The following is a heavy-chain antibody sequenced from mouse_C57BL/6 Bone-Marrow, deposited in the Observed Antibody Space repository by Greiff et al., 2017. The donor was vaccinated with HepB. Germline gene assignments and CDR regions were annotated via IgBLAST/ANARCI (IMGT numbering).Heavy chain of an antibody. CDR3: ASPKYYGSSYRNAMDY. J-gene: IGHJ4*01. Sequence: EVQRVESGGGLVKPGGSLKLSCAASGFTFSDYGMHWVRQAPEKGLEWVAYISSGSSTIYYADTVKGRFTISRDNAKNTLFLQMTSLRSEDTAMYYCASPKYYGSSYRNAMDYWGQGTSVTVSS. CDR2: ISSGSSTI. D-gene: IGHD1-1*01. CDR1: GFTFSDYG. V-gene: IGHV5-17*01.